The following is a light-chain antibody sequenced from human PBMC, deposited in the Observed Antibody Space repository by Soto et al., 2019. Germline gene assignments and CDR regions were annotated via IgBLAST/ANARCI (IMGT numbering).Light chain of an antibody. V-gene: IGKV1-5*03. J-gene: IGKJ1*01. CDR1: HTISSW. Sequence: DIQMTQSPSTLSGSVGERVTITCRASHTISSWLAWYQQKPGKAPKLLIYKASTLKSGVPSRFSGSGSGTEFTLTIISLQPDDFATYYCQHYNSYSEAFGQGTKVDIK. CDR3: QHYNSYSEA. CDR2: KAS.